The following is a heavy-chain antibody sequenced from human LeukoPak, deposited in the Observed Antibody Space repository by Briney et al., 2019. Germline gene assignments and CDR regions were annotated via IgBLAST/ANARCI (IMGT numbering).Heavy chain of an antibody. Sequence: GGSLSLSCAASGFTFSNYWMSWVRQAPGKGLEWVANIKEDGSEKYYVDSVKGRFTISRDNARNSLYLQMNSLRAEDTAVYYCARADYGDHYFDYWGQGTLVTVSS. V-gene: IGHV3-7*03. D-gene: IGHD4-17*01. J-gene: IGHJ4*02. CDR2: IKEDGSEK. CDR1: GFTFSNYW. CDR3: ARADYGDHYFDY.